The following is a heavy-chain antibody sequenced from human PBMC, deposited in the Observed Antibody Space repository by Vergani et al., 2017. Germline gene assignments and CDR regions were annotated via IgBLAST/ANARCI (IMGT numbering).Heavy chain of an antibody. V-gene: IGHV3-20*04. D-gene: IGHD3-3*01. CDR3: ARERNAYYDFWSGYYTQYYFDY. J-gene: IGHJ4*02. CDR1: GFTFDDYG. Sequence: VQMVESGGGVVQPGRSLRLSCAVSGFTFDDYGMSWVRQAPGKGLEWVSGINWNGGSTGYADSVKGRFTISRDNAKNSLYLQMNSLRAEDTALYYCARERNAYYDFWSGYYTQYYFDYWGQGTLVTVSS. CDR2: INWNGGST.